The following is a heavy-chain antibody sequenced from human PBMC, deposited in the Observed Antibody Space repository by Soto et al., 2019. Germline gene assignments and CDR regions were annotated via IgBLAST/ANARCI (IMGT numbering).Heavy chain of an antibody. CDR2: IIPIIGTG. CDR3: AAHREPEKNYYHDT. J-gene: IGHJ6*01. V-gene: IGHV1-69*01. CDR1: GGIFRSSFA. Sequence: QVQLVQSGAEVKKPGSSVKVSCKVSGGIFRSSFAISWVRQAPGQGLEWMGGIIPIIGTGKYAEKFQGRVIITADESTSTAYMDVPVPRSDDTAAECSAAHREPEKNYYHDT.